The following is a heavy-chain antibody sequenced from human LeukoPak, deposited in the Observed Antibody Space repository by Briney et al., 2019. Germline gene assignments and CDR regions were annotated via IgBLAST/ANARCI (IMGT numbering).Heavy chain of an antibody. Sequence: GASVEVSCKVSGYTLTELSMHWVRQAPGKGLEWMGGFDPEDGETIYAQKFQGRVTMTEDTSTDTAYMELSSLRSEDTAVYYCARGLLVGATGGQIFDYWGQGILVTVSS. CDR2: FDPEDGET. J-gene: IGHJ4*02. CDR3: ARGLLVGATGGQIFDY. D-gene: IGHD1-26*01. V-gene: IGHV1-24*01. CDR1: GYTLTELS.